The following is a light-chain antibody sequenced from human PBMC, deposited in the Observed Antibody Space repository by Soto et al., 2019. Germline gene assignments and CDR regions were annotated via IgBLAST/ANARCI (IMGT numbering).Light chain of an antibody. CDR3: QQYGSSPYT. V-gene: IGKV3-20*01. J-gene: IGKJ2*01. Sequence: ENVLTQSPGTLSLSPGERVTLSCRASQSVSSNYLAWYQQKPGQAPRLLIYGASVRATGTPDRFSGSGSGTDFTLTTSRLEPEDFAVYYCQQYGSSPYTVGQGTKLEIK. CDR2: GAS. CDR1: QSVSSNY.